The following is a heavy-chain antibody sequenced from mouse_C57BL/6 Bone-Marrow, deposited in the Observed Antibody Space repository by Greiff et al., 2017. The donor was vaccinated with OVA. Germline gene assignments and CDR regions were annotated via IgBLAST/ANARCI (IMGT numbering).Heavy chain of an antibody. CDR2: IYPRSGNT. CDR3: ARNYGSSPDY. Sequence: QVQLQQSGAELARPGASVKLSCKASGYTFTSYGISWVKQRPGQGLEWIGEIYPRSGNTYYTEQFKGKATLTADKSSSTAYMELRSLTSEDSAVYFWARNYGSSPDYWGQGTTLTVSS. D-gene: IGHD1-1*01. V-gene: IGHV1-81*01. CDR1: GYTFTSYG. J-gene: IGHJ2*01.